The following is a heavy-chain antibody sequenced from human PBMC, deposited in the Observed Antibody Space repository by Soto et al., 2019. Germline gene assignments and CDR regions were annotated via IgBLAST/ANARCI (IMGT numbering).Heavy chain of an antibody. J-gene: IGHJ4*02. CDR1: GFTFSSYA. Sequence: GGSLRLSCAASGFTFSSYAMHWVRQAPGKGLEWVAVISYDGSNKYYADSVKGRFTISRDNSKNTLYLQMNSLRAEDTAVYYCARAGEPWIQLWTTYPYFDYWGQGTLVTVSS. CDR2: ISYDGSNK. V-gene: IGHV3-30-3*01. CDR3: ARAGEPWIQLWTTYPYFDY. D-gene: IGHD5-18*01.